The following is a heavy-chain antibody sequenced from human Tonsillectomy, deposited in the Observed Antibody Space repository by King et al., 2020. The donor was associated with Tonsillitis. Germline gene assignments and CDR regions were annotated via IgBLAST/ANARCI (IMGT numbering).Heavy chain of an antibody. D-gene: IGHD2-2*01. J-gene: IGHJ4*02. CDR2: INTNTGNP. V-gene: IGHV7-4-1*02. CDR1: GYTFTSYA. Sequence: VQLVQSGSELKKPGASVKVSCKASGYTFTSYAMNWVRQAPGQGLEWMGWINTNTGNPTYAQGFTGQFVFSLDTSVTTAYLQISSLKAEDTAVYYCAREFKRDCSSTSCHFLYWGQGTLVTVSS. CDR3: AREFKRDCSSTSCHFLY.